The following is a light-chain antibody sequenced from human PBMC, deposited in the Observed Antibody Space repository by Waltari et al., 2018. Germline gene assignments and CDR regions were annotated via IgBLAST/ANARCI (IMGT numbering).Light chain of an antibody. J-gene: IGKJ4*01. CDR1: QSILYRSSNRNA. Sequence: DIVMTQSPDSLAVSLGERATINCKSSQSILYRSSNRNALAWYQQKPGQPPKLLFFWAATRESGAPDRFSVSGSGPDFTLTISSLQAEDVAVYYCQQYYNAPLTFGGGTKVEIK. V-gene: IGKV4-1*01. CDR2: WAA. CDR3: QQYYNAPLT.